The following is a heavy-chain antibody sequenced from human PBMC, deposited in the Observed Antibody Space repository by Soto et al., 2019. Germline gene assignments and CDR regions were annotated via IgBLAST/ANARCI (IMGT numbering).Heavy chain of an antibody. V-gene: IGHV1-2*04. Sequence: QVQLVQSGAEVTNPGASMKVSCKASGYTFTGYYMHWVRQAPGQGLEWMGWINVNSGATNYAQKLQGWVSMTRDKSITTAYMELSRLKSDGTAVYYCARGYDVLDYWGQGTLVTVSS. J-gene: IGHJ4*02. D-gene: IGHD3-3*01. CDR3: ARGYDVLDY. CDR1: GYTFTGYY. CDR2: INVNSGAT.